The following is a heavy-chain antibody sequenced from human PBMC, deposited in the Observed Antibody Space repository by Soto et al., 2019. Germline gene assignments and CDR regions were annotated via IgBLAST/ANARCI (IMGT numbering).Heavy chain of an antibody. V-gene: IGHV3-9*01. J-gene: IGHJ4*02. D-gene: IGHD3-16*01. Sequence: EVQLVESGGGLVQPGTSLRLSCVASGSTFDDYAMHWIRQAPGKGPEWVSGIYGNSERIDYAESVKGRFTTSRDNAKSSLYLQMNDLRPEDTALYYCIKESSPGGLDYWGQGTLVTVSS. CDR1: GSTFDDYA. CDR2: IYGNSERI. CDR3: IKESSPGGLDY.